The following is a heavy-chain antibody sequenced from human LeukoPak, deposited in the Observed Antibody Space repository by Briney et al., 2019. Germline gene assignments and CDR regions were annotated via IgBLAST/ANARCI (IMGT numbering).Heavy chain of an antibody. CDR3: TSHYDFWTPPGPDY. J-gene: IGHJ4*02. CDR1: GFTFSNAW. V-gene: IGHV3-15*01. CDR2: IKSKTDGGTT. D-gene: IGHD3-3*01. Sequence: GGSLRLSCAASGFTFSNAWMSWVRQAPGKGLEWVGRIKSKTDGGTTDYAAPVKGRFTISRDDSKNTLYLQMNSLKTEDTAVYYCTSHYDFWTPPGPDYWGQGTLVTVSS.